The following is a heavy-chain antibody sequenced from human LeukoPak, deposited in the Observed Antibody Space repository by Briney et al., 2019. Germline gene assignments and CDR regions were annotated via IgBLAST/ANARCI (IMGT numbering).Heavy chain of an antibody. CDR3: AKGRGYCTGGSCYSDY. D-gene: IGHD2-15*01. J-gene: IGHJ4*02. V-gene: IGHV3-23*01. Sequence: GGSLRLSCTASGFTFSNYAMSWVRQTPGKGLEWVSTISGSDGSTYYADSVKGRFTISRDNSKNTLYLQMNSLRVEDTAIYYCAKGRGYCTGGSCYSDYWGQGTLVTVSS. CDR2: ISGSDGST. CDR1: GFTFSNYA.